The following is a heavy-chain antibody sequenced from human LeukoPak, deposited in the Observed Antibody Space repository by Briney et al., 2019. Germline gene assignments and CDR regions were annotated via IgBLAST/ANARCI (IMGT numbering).Heavy chain of an antibody. Sequence: ASVKVSCKASGYTFTGYYMHWVRQAPGQGLEWMGWINPNSGGTNYAQKFQGRVTMTRDTSIGTAYMELSRLRSDDTAVYYCARDLPYCSSTSCYTRGPRWFDPWGQGTLVTVSS. CDR2: INPNSGGT. V-gene: IGHV1-2*02. J-gene: IGHJ5*02. D-gene: IGHD2-2*02. CDR1: GYTFTGYY. CDR3: ARDLPYCSSTSCYTRGPRWFDP.